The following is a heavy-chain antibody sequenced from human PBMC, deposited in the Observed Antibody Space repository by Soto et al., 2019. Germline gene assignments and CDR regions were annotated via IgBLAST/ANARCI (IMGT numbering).Heavy chain of an antibody. D-gene: IGHD2-15*01. CDR2: ISAYNGNT. Sequence: QVQLVQSGAEVKKPGASVKVSCKASGYTFTSYGISWVRQAPGQGLEWMGWISAYNGNTNYAQKLQGRVTMTTDTSTSTAYMELRSRRSDDTAVYYCASSDSYCSGGSCATDLDYWGQGTLVTVSS. CDR3: ASSDSYCSGGSCATDLDY. CDR1: GYTFTSYG. J-gene: IGHJ4*02. V-gene: IGHV1-18*01.